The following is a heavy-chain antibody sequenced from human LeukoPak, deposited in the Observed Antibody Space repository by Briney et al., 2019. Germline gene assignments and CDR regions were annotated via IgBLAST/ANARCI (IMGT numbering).Heavy chain of an antibody. D-gene: IGHD3-10*01. CDR1: GYTFTHQW. CDR3: ARHSDVIGAI. V-gene: IGHV5-51*01. Sequence: GESLKISCKASGYTFTHQWIGRVRQMSGSGLEWMGIIYPRDSDTIHSPSFQGHVTISADTSINTAYLEWSSLEASDTAIYYCARHSDVIGAIWGRGTLVTVSS. J-gene: IGHJ4*02. CDR2: IYPRDSDT.